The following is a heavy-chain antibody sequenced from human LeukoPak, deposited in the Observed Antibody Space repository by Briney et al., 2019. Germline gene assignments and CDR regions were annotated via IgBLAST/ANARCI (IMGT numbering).Heavy chain of an antibody. CDR1: GGSISSGGYS. CDR2: IYHSGST. D-gene: IGHD1-14*01. CDR3: ARAGQYEPVDY. Sequence: SETLSLTCAVSGGSISSGGYSWSWIRQPPGKGLEWIGYIYHSGSTYYNSSLKSRVTISVDRSKNQFSLKLSSVTAADTAVYYCARAGQYEPVDYWGQGTLVTVSS. J-gene: IGHJ4*02. V-gene: IGHV4-30-2*01.